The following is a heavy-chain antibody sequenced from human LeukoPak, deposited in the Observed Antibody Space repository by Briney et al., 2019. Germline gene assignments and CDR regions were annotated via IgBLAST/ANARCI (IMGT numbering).Heavy chain of an antibody. J-gene: IGHJ3*02. CDR3: AKDFAHCGGDCYPDAFDI. CDR2: ISGSGGST. D-gene: IGHD2-21*02. CDR1: GFTFSSYA. V-gene: IGHV3-23*01. Sequence: GGSLRLSCAASGFTFSSYAMSWVRQAPGKGLEWVSAISGSGGSTYYADSVKGRFTISRDNSKNTLYLQMTSLRAEDTAVYYCAKDFAHCGGDCYPDAFDIWAKGQWSPSLQ.